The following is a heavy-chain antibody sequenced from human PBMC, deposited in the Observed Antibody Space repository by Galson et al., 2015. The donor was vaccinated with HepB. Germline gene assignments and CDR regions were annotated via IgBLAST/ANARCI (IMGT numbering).Heavy chain of an antibody. V-gene: IGHV4-59*01. CDR3: ARDGGLGRADAFDI. D-gene: IGHD3/OR15-3a*01. Sequence: SETLSLTCTVSGGSISSYYWSWIRQPPGKGLEWIGYIYYSGSTNYNPSLKSRVTISVDTSKNQFSLKLSSVTAADTAVYYCARDGGLGRADAFDIWGQGTMVTVSS. CDR1: GGSISSYY. CDR2: IYYSGST. J-gene: IGHJ3*02.